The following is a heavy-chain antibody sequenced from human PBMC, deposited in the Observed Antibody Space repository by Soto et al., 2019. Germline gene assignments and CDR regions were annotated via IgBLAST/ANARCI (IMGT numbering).Heavy chain of an antibody. V-gene: IGHV3-15*01. CDR1: GFTFSDAW. CDR2: IKRKIEGETT. D-gene: IGHD3-10*01. CDR3: VTDRGGGMAV. J-gene: IGHJ6*01. Sequence: EVQLVESGGGMVMPGGSLRLSCAASGFTFSDAWMTWIRQAPGKGLQCVGRIKRKIEGETTDSAAPVKGRFTISRDDSKSTLYLQMNSMKVEETAMYYCVTDRGGGMAVWGQGTTVTVSS.